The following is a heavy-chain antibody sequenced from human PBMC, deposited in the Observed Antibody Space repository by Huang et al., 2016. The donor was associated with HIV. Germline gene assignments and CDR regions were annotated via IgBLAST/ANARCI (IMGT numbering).Heavy chain of an antibody. J-gene: IGHJ5*01. V-gene: IGHV4-34*02. Sequence: QVQLEQWGAGLLKPSETLSLTCAVYGGSFSGYFWNWIRQSPGKGLEWIGQINHAGVTISVDTSKTQFSLRLTSVTAADTAIYYCAREIMISFGGPFDSWGHGNLVTVSS. CDR1: GGSFSGYF. CDR2: INHA. CDR3: AREIMISFGGPFDS. D-gene: IGHD3-16*01.